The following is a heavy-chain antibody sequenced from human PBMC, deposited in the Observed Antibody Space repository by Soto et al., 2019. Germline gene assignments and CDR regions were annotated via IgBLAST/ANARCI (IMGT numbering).Heavy chain of an antibody. CDR3: ARTGWPDYYDSSGYPPIDDY. D-gene: IGHD3-22*01. CDR2: ISYDGSNK. V-gene: IGHV3-30*03. J-gene: IGHJ4*02. CDR1: GFTFSSYG. Sequence: QVQLVESGGGVVQPGRSLRLSCAASGFTFSSYGMHWVRQAPGKGLEWVAVISYDGSNKYYADSVKGRFTISRDNSKNTLYLQMNSLRAEDTAVYYCARTGWPDYYDSSGYPPIDDYWGQGTLVTVSS.